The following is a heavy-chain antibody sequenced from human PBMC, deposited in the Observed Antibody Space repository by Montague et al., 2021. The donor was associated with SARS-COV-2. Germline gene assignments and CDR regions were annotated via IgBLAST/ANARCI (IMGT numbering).Heavy chain of an antibody. CDR1: GDSIRTNY. V-gene: IGHV4-59*01. Sequence: SETLSLTCTVSGDSIRTNYWSWIRQPPGKGLEWIGYVDKSDNTDYNPSLKSRVTISLDTSKKQFSLKLNSVTSADTAAYYCTSGEGNYGWRYYFDYWGQGTLVTVSS. J-gene: IGHJ4*02. CDR3: TSGEGNYGWRYYFDY. CDR2: VDKSDNT. D-gene: IGHD3-10*01.